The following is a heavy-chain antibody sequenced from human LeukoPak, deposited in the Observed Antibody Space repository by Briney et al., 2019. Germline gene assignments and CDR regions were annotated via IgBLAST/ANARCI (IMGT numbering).Heavy chain of an antibody. V-gene: IGHV3-11*01. CDR1: GFTFSDYY. D-gene: IGHD3-22*01. Sequence: GGSLRLSCAASGFTFSDYYMSWIRQAPGKGLEWVSYISSSGSTIYYADSVKGRFTISRDNAKNSLYLQMNSLRAEDTAVYYCARDPPMIVVNPAFDIWGQGTMVTVSS. CDR3: ARDPPMIVVNPAFDI. J-gene: IGHJ3*02. CDR2: ISSSGSTI.